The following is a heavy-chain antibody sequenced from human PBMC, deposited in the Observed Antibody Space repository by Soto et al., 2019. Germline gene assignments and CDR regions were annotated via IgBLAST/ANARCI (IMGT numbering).Heavy chain of an antibody. CDR3: ARDLGPEGRVAADYFHYGMDV. CDR2: IIPIFGKT. D-gene: IGHD6-13*01. J-gene: IGHJ6*02. V-gene: IGHV1-69*13. CDR1: GGTFSSYA. Sequence: GASVKVSCKASGGTFSSYAMSWVRQAPGQGLEWMGGIIPIFGKTNYAEKFRGRVSITADESTSTAYVELNNLRSEDTAVYFCARDLGPEGRVAADYFHYGMDVWGPGTMVTVSS.